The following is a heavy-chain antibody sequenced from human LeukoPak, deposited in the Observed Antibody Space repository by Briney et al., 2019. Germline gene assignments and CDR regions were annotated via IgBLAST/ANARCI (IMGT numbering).Heavy chain of an antibody. CDR1: GYTFTSYY. CDR2: INPSGGST. J-gene: IGHJ6*03. D-gene: IGHD1-26*01. V-gene: IGHV1-46*01. CDR3: ARGPRNSGSYYEYYYYYMDV. Sequence: ASVKVSCKASGYTFTSYYMHWVRQAPGQGLEWMGIINPSGGSTSYAQKFQGRVTMTRDMSTSTVYMELSSPRSEDTAVYYCARGPRNSGSYYEYYYYYMDVWGKGTTVTVSS.